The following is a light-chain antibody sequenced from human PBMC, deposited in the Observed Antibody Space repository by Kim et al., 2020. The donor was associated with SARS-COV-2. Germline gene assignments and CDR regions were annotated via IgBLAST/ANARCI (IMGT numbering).Light chain of an antibody. J-gene: IGLJ1*01. V-gene: IGLV2-14*03. CDR1: STDVGGYSY. CDR2: GVS. Sequence: GQSIPISCTGSSTDVGGYSYVSWYQQHPGKAPKLMIYGVSNRPSGVSNRFSGSKSGNTASLTISGLQAEDEADYYCSSYTSSSTQVFGTGTKVTVL. CDR3: SSYTSSSTQV.